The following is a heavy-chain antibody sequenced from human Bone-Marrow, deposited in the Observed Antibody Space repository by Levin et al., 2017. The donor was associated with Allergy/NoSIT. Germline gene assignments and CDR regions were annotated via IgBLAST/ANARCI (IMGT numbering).Heavy chain of an antibody. CDR1: GYTFSAYM. CDR2: INVNNGDT. CDR3: ARCGGSYKRGWFDP. J-gene: IGHJ5*01. Sequence: ASVKVSCKASGYTFSAYMITWVRQAPGQGLEWMAWINVNNGDTNYAQKFQDRLTMTTDTSTNTAYMELRSLESDDTAVYYCARCGGSYKRGWFDPWGQGTLVTVSS. V-gene: IGHV1-18*01. D-gene: IGHD2-21*01.